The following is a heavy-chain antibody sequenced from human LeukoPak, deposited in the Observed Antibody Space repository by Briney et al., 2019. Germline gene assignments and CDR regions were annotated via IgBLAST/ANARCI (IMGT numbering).Heavy chain of an antibody. Sequence: SESLSLTCTVSGGSISSSSYYWGWVRQPPGRGREWIVSIYYTGSTYYNASLQSRVTISIDMSKNQFSLRLSSVPAADTAMYYCVKSGGYGLIDYWGQGTLVTVSS. D-gene: IGHD6-19*01. CDR2: IYYTGST. CDR1: GGSISSSSYY. CDR3: VKSGGYGLIDY. J-gene: IGHJ4*02. V-gene: IGHV4-39*01.